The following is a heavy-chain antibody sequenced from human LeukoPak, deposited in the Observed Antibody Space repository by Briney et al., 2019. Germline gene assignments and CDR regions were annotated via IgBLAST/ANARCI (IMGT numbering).Heavy chain of an antibody. D-gene: IGHD3-3*01. V-gene: IGHV1-18*01. CDR2: ISAYNGNT. CDR3: ARNDFWSGPGYFDL. Sequence: ASVKVSCKASGYTFTSYGISWVRQAPGQGLEWMGWISAYNGNTNYAQKLQGRVTMTTDTSTSTAYMELRGLRSDDTAVYYCARNDFWSGPGYFDLWGRGTLVTVSS. J-gene: IGHJ2*01. CDR1: GYTFTSYG.